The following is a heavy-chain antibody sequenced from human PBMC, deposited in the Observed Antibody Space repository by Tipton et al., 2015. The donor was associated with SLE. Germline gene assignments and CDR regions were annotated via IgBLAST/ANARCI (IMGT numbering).Heavy chain of an antibody. J-gene: IGHJ2*01. V-gene: IGHV3-53*05. CDR2: IYSGRSK. CDR1: GFTVSNNY. CDR3: ARVGYCSGGSCLYWYFDR. D-gene: IGHD2-15*01. Sequence: SLRLSCAASGFTVSNNYMSWVRRAPGQGLEWVSVIYSGRSKYYADSVQGRFTISRDNSKNTLYLQMNSLRAEDTAVYYCARVGYCSGGSCLYWYFDRWGRGTMVTVSS.